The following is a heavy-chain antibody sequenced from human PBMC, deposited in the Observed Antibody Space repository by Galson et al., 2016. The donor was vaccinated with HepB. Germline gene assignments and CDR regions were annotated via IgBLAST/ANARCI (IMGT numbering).Heavy chain of an antibody. J-gene: IGHJ4*02. CDR1: GFTFSTYG. D-gene: IGHD4-17*01. CDR3: AKGLYGDYSYFDD. CDR2: IWFDGSKK. V-gene: IGHV3-33*06. Sequence: SLRLSCAASGFTFSTYGVHWVRQAPGKGLEWVAVIWFDGSKKYYADSVKGRFTISRDNSKNTLYLQMNSLRAEDTAVYYCAKGLYGDYSYFDDWGQGTLVTVSS.